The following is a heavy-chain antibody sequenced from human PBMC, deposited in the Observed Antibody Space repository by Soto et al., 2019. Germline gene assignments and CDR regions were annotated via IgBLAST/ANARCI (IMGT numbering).Heavy chain of an antibody. D-gene: IGHD2-15*01. J-gene: IGHJ5*02. Sequence: ASVKVSCKASGYTFTSYGISWVRQAPGQGLEWMGWISAYNGNTNYAQKLQGRVTMTTDTSTSTAYMELRSPRSDDTAVYYCARDRAIVVVVAATDWFDPWGQGTLVTVSS. CDR2: ISAYNGNT. CDR3: ARDRAIVVVVAATDWFDP. CDR1: GYTFTSYG. V-gene: IGHV1-18*01.